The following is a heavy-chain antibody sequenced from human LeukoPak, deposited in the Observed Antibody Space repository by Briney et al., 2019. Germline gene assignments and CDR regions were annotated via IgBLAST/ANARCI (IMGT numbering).Heavy chain of an antibody. CDR1: GFTFSSYG. J-gene: IGHJ3*02. CDR3: ARVGPIYYDSSGYFRGDAFDI. Sequence: GGSLRLSCAASGFTFSSYGMHWVRQAPGKGLEWVAFIRYDGSNKYYADSVKGRFTISRDNAKNSLYLQMNSLRAEDTAVYYCARVGPIYYDSSGYFRGDAFDIWGQGTMVTVSS. CDR2: IRYDGSNK. D-gene: IGHD3-22*01. V-gene: IGHV3-30*02.